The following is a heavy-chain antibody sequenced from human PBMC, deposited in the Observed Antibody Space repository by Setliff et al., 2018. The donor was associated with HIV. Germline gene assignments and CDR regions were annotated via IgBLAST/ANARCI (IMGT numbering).Heavy chain of an antibody. CDR1: GGTFSSYG. D-gene: IGHD3-22*01. V-gene: IGHV1-69*05. CDR2: IIPIFGTT. J-gene: IGHJ2*01. Sequence: SVKVSCKPSGGTFSSYGVSWVRQAPGQGLQWMGGIIPIFGTTDYTQRFQGRVTITTDEPATTVYMELSSLRSDDTAVYYCARGRRSDYYDSNGYLYYYFDLWGRGTLVTVSS. CDR3: ARGRRSDYYDSNGYLYYYFDL.